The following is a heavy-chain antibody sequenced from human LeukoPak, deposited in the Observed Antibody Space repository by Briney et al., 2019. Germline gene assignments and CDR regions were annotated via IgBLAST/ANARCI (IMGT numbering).Heavy chain of an antibody. Sequence: RASVKVSCKASGYTFTGYYMHWVRQAPGQGFEWMGWINPNSGGTNYAQKFQGWVTMTRDTSISTAYMELSRLRSNDTAVYYCARETPYPLGSYSYWGQGTLVTVSS. CDR2: INPNSGGT. D-gene: IGHD3-10*01. J-gene: IGHJ4*02. V-gene: IGHV1-2*04. CDR3: ARETPYPLGSYSY. CDR1: GYTFTGYY.